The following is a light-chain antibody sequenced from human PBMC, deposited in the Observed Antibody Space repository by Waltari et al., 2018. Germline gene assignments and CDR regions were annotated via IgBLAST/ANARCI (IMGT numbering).Light chain of an antibody. Sequence: QSVLTQPPSVSGAPGQRVTISCSGSGSNIGAGYDVPGYRQLPGKAPTLLIYGVNTRPPGVSDRFSGSQFDTSASLAIAGLQADDEADYYCQSYDTTLSVVFGGGTKLTVL. CDR1: GSNIGAGYD. V-gene: IGLV1-40*01. J-gene: IGLJ2*01. CDR2: GVN. CDR3: QSYDTTLSVV.